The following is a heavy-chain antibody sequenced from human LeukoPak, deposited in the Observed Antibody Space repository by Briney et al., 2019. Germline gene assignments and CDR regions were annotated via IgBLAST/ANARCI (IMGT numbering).Heavy chain of an antibody. Sequence: ASVKVSRKASGYTFTSYYMHWVRQAPAQGLEWMGIINPSGGSTSYAQKFQGRVTMTRDTSTSTVYMELSSLRAEDTAVYYCARDTPYSDYDKDAFDIWGQGTMVTVSS. D-gene: IGHD5-12*01. J-gene: IGHJ3*02. CDR1: GYTFTSYY. V-gene: IGHV1-46*01. CDR2: INPSGGST. CDR3: ARDTPYSDYDKDAFDI.